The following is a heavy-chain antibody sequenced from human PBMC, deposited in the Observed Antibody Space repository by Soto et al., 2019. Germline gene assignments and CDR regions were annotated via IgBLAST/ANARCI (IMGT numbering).Heavy chain of an antibody. Sequence: QVQLVESGGGVVQPGRSLRLSCAASGFTFSSYGMHWVRQAPGKGLEWVAVISYDGSNKYYADSVKGRFTISRDNSKNAVYLQINSLRAEDTAVYYSAKTQVVVAAMYGMDVWGQGTTVTVSS. CDR3: AKTQVVVAAMYGMDV. V-gene: IGHV3-30*18. J-gene: IGHJ6*02. CDR1: GFTFSSYG. D-gene: IGHD2-15*01. CDR2: ISYDGSNK.